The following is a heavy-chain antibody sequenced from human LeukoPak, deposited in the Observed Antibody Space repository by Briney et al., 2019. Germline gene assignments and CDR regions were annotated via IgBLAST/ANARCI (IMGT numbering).Heavy chain of an antibody. Sequence: GGSLRLSCAASGFTFSNYGMHWVRQAPGKGLEWVAVIWFDGSNQYYADSVKGRFTISGDNSKNTLYLQMNSLRAEDTAVYYCAKDDTSASDIDYWGQGTLVTVSS. J-gene: IGHJ4*02. V-gene: IGHV3-33*06. CDR1: GFTFSNYG. CDR2: IWFDGSNQ. CDR3: AKDDTSASDIDY. D-gene: IGHD3-22*01.